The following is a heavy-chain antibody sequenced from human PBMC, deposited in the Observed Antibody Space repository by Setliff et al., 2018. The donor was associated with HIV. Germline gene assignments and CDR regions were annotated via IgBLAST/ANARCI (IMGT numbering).Heavy chain of an antibody. CDR2: INHDRTT. CDR3: ARGSRQLTIFGVVFKTNYYFMDV. J-gene: IGHJ6*03. V-gene: IGHV4-34*01. CDR1: GGSFSGYY. Sequence: LSLTCAVYGGSFSGYYWSWIRQPPGKGLEWIGEINHDRTTNYNPSLKSRVTISVDTSKNQFSLTLNSVTAADTAVYYCARGSRQLTIFGVVFKTNYYFMDVWGKGTAGTVSS. D-gene: IGHD3-3*01.